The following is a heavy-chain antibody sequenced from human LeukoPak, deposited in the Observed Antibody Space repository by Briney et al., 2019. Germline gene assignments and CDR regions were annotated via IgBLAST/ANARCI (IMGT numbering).Heavy chain of an antibody. CDR2: IYHSGST. J-gene: IGHJ5*02. CDR3: ARTWWGSSSQTLWFDP. V-gene: IGHV4-4*02. Sequence: PSGTLSLTCAVSGGSISSSNWWSRVRQPPGKGLEWIGEIYHSGSTNYNPSLKSRVTISVDTSKNQFSLKLSSVTAADTAVYYCARTWWGSSSQTLWFDPWGQGTLVTVSS. CDR1: GGSISSSNW. D-gene: IGHD6-13*01.